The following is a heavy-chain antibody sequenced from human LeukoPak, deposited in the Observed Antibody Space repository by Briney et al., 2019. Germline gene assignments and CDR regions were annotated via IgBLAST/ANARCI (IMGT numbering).Heavy chain of an antibody. CDR3: ARCATPRIACFDF. J-gene: IGHJ4*02. V-gene: IGHV1-8*02. CDR1: GYTFTNYD. Sequence: ASVKVSSKASGYTFTNYDINWVRQATGQGLEWMGWMNPNSGNTGYAQKFQGRVTINRNTSISTAYMELSSLRSEDTAVYYCARCATPRIACFDFWGQGTLVTVSS. D-gene: IGHD2-15*01. CDR2: MNPNSGNT.